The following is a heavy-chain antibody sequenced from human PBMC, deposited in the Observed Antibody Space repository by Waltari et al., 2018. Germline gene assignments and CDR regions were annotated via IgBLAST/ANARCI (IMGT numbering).Heavy chain of an antibody. Sequence: QLQLQESGPGLVKPSETLSLTCTVSGGSISSSSYYWGWIRQPPGKGLEWIGSIYYSGSTYYTPSLKSRVTISVDTSKNQFSLKLSSVTAADTAVYYCARHAAAAGPYYFDYWGQGTLVTVSS. V-gene: IGHV4-39*01. CDR1: GGSISSSSYY. CDR3: ARHAAAAGPYYFDY. CDR2: IYYSGST. J-gene: IGHJ4*02. D-gene: IGHD6-13*01.